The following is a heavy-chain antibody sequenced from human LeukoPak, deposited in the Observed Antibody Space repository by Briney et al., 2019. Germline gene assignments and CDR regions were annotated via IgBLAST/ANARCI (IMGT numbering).Heavy chain of an antibody. D-gene: IGHD3-22*01. V-gene: IGHV1-18*01. J-gene: IGHJ4*02. CDR3: ARDGPYYYDSSGYYPNDY. CDR2: ISAYNGNT. CDR1: GYTFTSYG. Sequence: GASVKVSCKASGYTFTSYGISWVRQAPGQGLEWMGWISAYNGNTNYAQKLQGRVTMTTDTSTSTAYMELRSLRSDDTAVYYCARDGPYYYDSSGYYPNDYWGQGTLVTVSS.